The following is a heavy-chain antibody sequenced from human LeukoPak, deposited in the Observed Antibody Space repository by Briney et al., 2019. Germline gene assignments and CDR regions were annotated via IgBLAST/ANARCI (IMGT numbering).Heavy chain of an antibody. Sequence: SGGSLRLSCAASGFTFSCYAMSWVRQAPGKGLEWVSAISGSGGSTYYADSVKGRFTISRDNSKNTLYMQMNSLRDEGTAVYYCAIMHRYYDGSGYWVQWGQGTLVTVSS. CDR3: AIMHRYYDGSGYWVQ. J-gene: IGHJ4*02. CDR1: GFTFSCYA. D-gene: IGHD3-22*01. V-gene: IGHV3-23*01. CDR2: ISGSGGST.